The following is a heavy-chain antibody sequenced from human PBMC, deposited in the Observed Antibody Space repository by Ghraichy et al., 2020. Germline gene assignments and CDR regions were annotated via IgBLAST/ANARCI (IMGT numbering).Heavy chain of an antibody. J-gene: IGHJ6*02. D-gene: IGHD5-18*01. V-gene: IGHV3-21*01. CDR1: GFTFSSYS. CDR2: ISSSSSYI. Sequence: GESLRLSCAASGFTFSSYSMNWVRQAPGKGLEWVSSISSSSSYIYYADSVKGRFTISRDNAKNSLYLQMNSLRAEDTAVYYCARGVYSVRYYYGMDVWGQGTTVTVSS. CDR3: ARGVYSVRYYYGMDV.